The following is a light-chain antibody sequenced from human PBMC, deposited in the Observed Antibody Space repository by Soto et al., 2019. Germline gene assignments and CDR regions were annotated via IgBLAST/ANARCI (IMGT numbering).Light chain of an antibody. CDR2: KAS. Sequence: IQMTQSPSTLSGSVGDRVTITCRASQTISSWLAWYQQKPGKAPKLLIYKASSLESGVPSRFSGSGSGTDFTLTISSLQPEDFATYYCQQYDNLPLIFGQGTRLEIK. J-gene: IGKJ5*01. CDR1: QTISSW. V-gene: IGKV1-5*03. CDR3: QQYDNLPLI.